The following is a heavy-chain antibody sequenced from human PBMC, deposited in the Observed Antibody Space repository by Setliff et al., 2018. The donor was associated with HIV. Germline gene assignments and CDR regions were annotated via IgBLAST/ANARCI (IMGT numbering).Heavy chain of an antibody. CDR3: ARFQAWQLGRRGGYYYYMDV. J-gene: IGHJ6*03. V-gene: IGHV4-59*01. CDR2: IHYSGSS. CDR1: GGSISGYY. Sequence: SETLSLTCTVSGGSISGYYWSWVRQPPEKRLELIGSIHYSGSSDYNPSLKSRITISVDMSRNQFSLVLSSVTAADTAVYYCARFQAWQLGRRGGYYYYMDVWGKGTTVTSP. D-gene: IGHD1-1*01.